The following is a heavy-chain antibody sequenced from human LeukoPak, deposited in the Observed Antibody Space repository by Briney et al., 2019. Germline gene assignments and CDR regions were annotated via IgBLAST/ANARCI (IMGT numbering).Heavy chain of an antibody. V-gene: IGHV4-4*02. D-gene: IGHD3-10*01. Sequence: PSVTLSLTCAVSGASISSHAWWTWVRQPPGKGLEWIGEIYHSWSTLFNPSLRSRVSISVDKSNNRCSLQLSSVTAADTAVYYCASRRELTGEPYWGQGTLVSVSS. J-gene: IGHJ4*02. CDR2: IYHSWST. CDR1: GASISSHAW. CDR3: ASRRELTGEPY.